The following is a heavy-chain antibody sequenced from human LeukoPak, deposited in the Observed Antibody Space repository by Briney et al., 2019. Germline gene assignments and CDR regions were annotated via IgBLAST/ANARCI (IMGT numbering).Heavy chain of an antibody. CDR3: ARGTDSTYYFDY. CDR2: IYYSGST. CDR1: GGSISSYY. V-gene: IGHV4-59*01. Sequence: PSETLSLTCTVSGGSISSYYWSWFRKPPGKGLEWIGYIYYSGSTNYNPSLKSRVTISVDTSKNQFSLKLSSVTAADTAVYYCARGTDSTYYFDYWGQGTLVTVSS. D-gene: IGHD3-22*01. J-gene: IGHJ4*02.